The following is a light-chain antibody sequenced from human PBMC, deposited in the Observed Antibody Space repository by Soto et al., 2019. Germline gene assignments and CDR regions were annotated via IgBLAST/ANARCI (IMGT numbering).Light chain of an antibody. Sequence: QSAVTQPASVSGSPGQSITISCTGTSSDVGAYNYVSWYQQHPDKAPKLMIYEVSNRPSGVSNRFSGSKSGNTASLTISGLQAEDEADYYCSSYTTSSTWVFGGGTKLTVL. CDR1: SSDVGAYNY. CDR2: EVS. J-gene: IGLJ3*02. V-gene: IGLV2-14*01. CDR3: SSYTTSSTWV.